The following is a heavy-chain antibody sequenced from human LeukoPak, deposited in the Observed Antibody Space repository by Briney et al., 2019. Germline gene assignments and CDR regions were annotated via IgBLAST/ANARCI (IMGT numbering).Heavy chain of an antibody. J-gene: IGHJ5*02. Sequence: PGGSLRLSCATSGFTFSNAWMNWVRQAPGKRLEWVGRIRSNSDGGTIDYAAPVKGRFTLSRDDSKTTLYLQMNSLQTEDTAVYYCATDFYDSTWGQGTLVTVSS. CDR2: IRSNSDGGTI. V-gene: IGHV3-15*07. CDR3: ATDFYDST. D-gene: IGHD3-22*01. CDR1: GFTFSNAW.